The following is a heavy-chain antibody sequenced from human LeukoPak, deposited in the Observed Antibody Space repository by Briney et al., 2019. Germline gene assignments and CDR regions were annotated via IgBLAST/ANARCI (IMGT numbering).Heavy chain of an antibody. V-gene: IGHV3-48*04. CDR3: AREIVGAIKSYFDY. D-gene: IGHD1-26*01. CDR1: GFTFNTYT. Sequence: PGGSLRLSCAASGFTFNTYTMNWVRQAPGKGLEWVSYISGSSGIIDYADSVRGRFTISRDNAENSLYLQMNSLRAEDTAVYYCAREIVGAIKSYFDYWGQGTLVTASS. CDR2: ISGSSGII. J-gene: IGHJ4*02.